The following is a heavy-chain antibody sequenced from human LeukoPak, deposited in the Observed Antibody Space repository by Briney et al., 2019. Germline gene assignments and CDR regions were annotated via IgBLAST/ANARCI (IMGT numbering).Heavy chain of an antibody. J-gene: IGHJ4*02. CDR1: GGSFSGYY. D-gene: IGHD3-3*01. CDR2: INHSGST. Sequence: PSETLSLTCAVYGGSFSGYYWSWIRQPPGKGLEWIGEINHSGSTNYNPSLKSRVTISVDTSKNQFSLKLSSVTAADTAVYYCARGLPYYDFWSGYYINGFDYWGQGTLVTVSS. V-gene: IGHV4-34*01. CDR3: ARGLPYYDFWSGYYINGFDY.